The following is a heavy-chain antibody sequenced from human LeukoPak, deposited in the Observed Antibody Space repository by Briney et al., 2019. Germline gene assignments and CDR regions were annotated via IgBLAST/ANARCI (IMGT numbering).Heavy chain of an antibody. V-gene: IGHV1-2*04. CDR2: INPNSGGT. D-gene: IGHD3-22*01. CDR1: GYTFTGYY. Sequence: GASVKVSCKASGYTFTGYYMHWVRQAPGQGLEWMGWINPNSGGTNYAQKLQGWVTMTRDTSTSTAYMELSRLRSDDTAVYYCARSPYYYDSSGYYADFDYWGQGTLVTVSS. CDR3: ARSPYYYDSSGYYADFDY. J-gene: IGHJ4*02.